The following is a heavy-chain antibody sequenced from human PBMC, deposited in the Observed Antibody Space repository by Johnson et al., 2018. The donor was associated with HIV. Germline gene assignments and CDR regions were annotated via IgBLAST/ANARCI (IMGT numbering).Heavy chain of an antibody. CDR3: AREPSGCSGGSCYSWGGFDI. D-gene: IGHD2-15*01. CDR1: GFTFSSYA. J-gene: IGHJ3*02. Sequence: VQLVESGGGVVQPGGSLRLSCAASGFTFSSYAMSWVRQAPGKGLEWVSAISGSGGSTYYADSVKGRFTITSDNSKDTLSLQMSRLRGEATAVYYLAREPSGCSGGSCYSWGGFDIWGQGTMVTVSS. V-gene: IGHV3-23*04. CDR2: ISGSGGST.